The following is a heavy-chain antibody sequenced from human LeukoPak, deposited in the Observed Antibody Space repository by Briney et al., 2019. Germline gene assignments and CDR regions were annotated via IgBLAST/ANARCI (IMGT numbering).Heavy chain of an antibody. V-gene: IGHV3-48*04. Sequence: GGSLRLSCAASGFTFSSYSMNWVRQAPGKGLEWVSYISSSSSTIYYADSVKGRFTISRDNAKNSLYLQMNSLRAEDTAVYYCARDLVTMVRGLLYWGQGTLVTVSS. CDR2: ISSSSSTI. CDR1: GFTFSSYS. D-gene: IGHD3-10*01. CDR3: ARDLVTMVRGLLY. J-gene: IGHJ4*02.